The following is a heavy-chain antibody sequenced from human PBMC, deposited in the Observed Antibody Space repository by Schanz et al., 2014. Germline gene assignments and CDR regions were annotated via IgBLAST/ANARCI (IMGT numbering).Heavy chain of an antibody. CDR1: GFTFRNYA. CDR2: ISGSGGST. D-gene: IGHD1-26*01. Sequence: EVQVVESGGGLVQPGGSLKLSCSASGFTFRNYALSWVRQAPGKGLAWVSAISGSGGSTYYADSVKGRFTISRDNSNRTLYLQMNSLRADGTAVYYCAKELYSGSHYGWFDPWGQGTLVTVSS. J-gene: IGHJ5*02. CDR3: AKELYSGSHYGWFDP. V-gene: IGHV3-23*04.